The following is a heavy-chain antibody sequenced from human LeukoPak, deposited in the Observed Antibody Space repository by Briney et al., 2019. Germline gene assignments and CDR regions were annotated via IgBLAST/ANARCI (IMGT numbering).Heavy chain of an antibody. CDR1: GFTFSSYA. CDR3: AREGYDSSGYPYGDY. CDR2: ISYDGSNK. V-gene: IGHV3-30-3*01. Sequence: PGGSLRLSCAASGFTFSSYAMHWVRQAPGKRLEWVAVISYDGSNKYYADSVKGRFTISRDNSKNTLYLQMNSLRAEDTAVYYCAREGYDSSGYPYGDYWGQGTLVTVSS. J-gene: IGHJ4*02. D-gene: IGHD3-22*01.